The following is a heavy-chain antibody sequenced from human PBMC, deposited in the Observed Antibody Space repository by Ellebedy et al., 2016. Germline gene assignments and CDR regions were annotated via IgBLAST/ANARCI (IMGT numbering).Heavy chain of an antibody. CDR2: ISAYNGNT. J-gene: IGHJ4*02. CDR1: GYTFTSYG. CDR3: ARAVAGNDYFDY. D-gene: IGHD6-19*01. V-gene: IGHV1-18*01. Sequence: ASVKVSXKASGYTFTSYGISWVRQAPGQGLEWMGWISAYNGNTNYAQKLQGRVTMTTDTSTSTAYMELRSLRSDDTAVYYCARAVAGNDYFDYWGQGTLVTVSS.